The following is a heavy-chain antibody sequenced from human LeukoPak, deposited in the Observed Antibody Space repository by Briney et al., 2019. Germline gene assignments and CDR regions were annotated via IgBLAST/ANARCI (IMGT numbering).Heavy chain of an antibody. Sequence: GGSLRLSCAASGFTFRSYEMNWVRQAPGKGLEWISYISSSGNTIYYADSVKGRFNISRDNAQNSLYLQMNSLRAGDTAWYYCARDSSAPSEFDYWGQGTLVTVSS. CDR1: GFTFRSYE. V-gene: IGHV3-48*03. J-gene: IGHJ4*02. D-gene: IGHD6-19*01. CDR3: ARDSSAPSEFDY. CDR2: ISSSGNTI.